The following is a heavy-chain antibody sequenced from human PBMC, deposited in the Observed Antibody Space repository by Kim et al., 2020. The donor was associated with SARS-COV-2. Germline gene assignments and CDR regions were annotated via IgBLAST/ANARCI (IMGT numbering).Heavy chain of an antibody. J-gene: IGHJ6*02. D-gene: IGHD3-9*01. CDR1: GFTFSSYA. CDR2: ISYDGSNK. V-gene: IGHV3-30-3*01. Sequence: GGSLRLSCAASGFTFSSYAMHWVRQAPGKGLEWVAVISYDGSNKYYADSVKGRFTISRDNSKNTLYLQMNSLRAEDTAVYYCARDRERRYPSYGMDVWGQGTTVTVSS. CDR3: ARDRERRYPSYGMDV.